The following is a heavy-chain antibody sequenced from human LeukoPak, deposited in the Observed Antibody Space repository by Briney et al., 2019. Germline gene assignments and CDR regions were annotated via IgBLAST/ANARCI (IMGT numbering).Heavy chain of an antibody. V-gene: IGHV3-7*01. CDR3: ARQYCSSSSCYTDTFDI. J-gene: IGHJ3*02. CDR2: TNQDGSEI. D-gene: IGHD2-2*02. CDR1: GFTFTYYW. Sequence: AGGSLRLSCAASGFTFTYYWMTWVRQAPGKGLEWVANTNQDGSEIYYVDSVKGRFTISRDNAKNSLYLQMKSLRAEDTAVYYCARQYCSSSSCYTDTFDIWGQGTMVTVSS.